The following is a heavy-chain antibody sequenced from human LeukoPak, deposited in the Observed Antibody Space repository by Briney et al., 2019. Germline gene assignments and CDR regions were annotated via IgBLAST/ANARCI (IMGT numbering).Heavy chain of an antibody. J-gene: IGHJ5*02. V-gene: IGHV1-18*01. CDR1: GYTFTSYG. D-gene: IGHD2-2*01. CDR2: ISAYNGDT. Sequence: ASVKVSCKASGYTFTSYGISWVRQAPGQGLEGMGWISAYNGDTNYAQKLQGRVTMTTDTSTSTAYMELRSLRSDDTAVYYCARGGGPAAMVHWFDPWGQGTLVTVSS. CDR3: ARGGGPAAMVHWFDP.